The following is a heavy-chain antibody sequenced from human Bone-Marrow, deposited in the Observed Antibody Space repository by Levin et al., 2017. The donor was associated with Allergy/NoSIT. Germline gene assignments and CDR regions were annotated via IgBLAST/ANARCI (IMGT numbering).Heavy chain of an antibody. Sequence: AGGSLRLSCAASGFTFDDYAMHWVRQAPGKGLEWVSGISWNSGSIGYADSVKGRFTISRDNAKNSLYLQMNSLRAEDTALYYCAKDIREYTIYQGGMDVWGQGTTVTVSS. J-gene: IGHJ6*02. CDR2: ISWNSGSI. D-gene: IGHD3-3*01. CDR1: GFTFDDYA. CDR3: AKDIREYTIYQGGMDV. V-gene: IGHV3-9*01.